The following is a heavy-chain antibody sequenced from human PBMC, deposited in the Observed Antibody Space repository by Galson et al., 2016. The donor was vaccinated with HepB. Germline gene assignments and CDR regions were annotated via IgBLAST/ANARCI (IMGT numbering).Heavy chain of an antibody. Sequence: SLRLSCAVSGFTFSSQSMHWVRQAPGKGLEWVSYISGSGGIIFYADSVKGRFTISRDNAKNSVYLEMNSLRAEDTAVYYCARLHFDTFPSPGYWGQGTPVTVSS. V-gene: IGHV3-48*04. CDR1: GFTFSSQS. CDR2: ISGSGGII. CDR3: ARLHFDTFPSPGY. D-gene: IGHD3-9*01. J-gene: IGHJ4*02.